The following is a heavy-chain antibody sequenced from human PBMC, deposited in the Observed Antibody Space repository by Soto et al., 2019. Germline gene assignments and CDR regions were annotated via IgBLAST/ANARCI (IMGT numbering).Heavy chain of an antibody. CDR3: ARGKYQLPPQGDWFDP. J-gene: IGHJ5*02. CDR1: GYTFTSYD. Sequence: QVQLVQSGAEVKKPGASVKVSCKASGYTFTSYDINWVRQATGQGLEWMGWMNPNSGNTGYAQKFQGRVTMTRNTSISTDYMELSSLRSEDTAVYYCARGKYQLPPQGDWFDPWGQGTLVTVSS. D-gene: IGHD2-2*01. V-gene: IGHV1-8*01. CDR2: MNPNSGNT.